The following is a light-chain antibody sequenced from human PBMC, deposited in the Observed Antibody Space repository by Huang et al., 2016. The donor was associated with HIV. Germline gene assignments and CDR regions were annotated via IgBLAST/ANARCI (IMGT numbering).Light chain of an antibody. Sequence: EIVLTQSPVSLSLSPGESVTLSCRASQSVDYNLAWVQKKPGQAPRLLIYGASSRATGIPARCSGSGSGTEFTLTISSLQSEDFTVYYCQHYNNWPFAFGPGTKLDI. CDR2: GAS. CDR3: QHYNNWPFA. J-gene: IGKJ3*01. V-gene: IGKV3-15*01. CDR1: QSVDYN.